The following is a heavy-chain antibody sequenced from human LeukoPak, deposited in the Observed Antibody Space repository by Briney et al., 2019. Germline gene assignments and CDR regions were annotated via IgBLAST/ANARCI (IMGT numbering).Heavy chain of an antibody. D-gene: IGHD5-24*01. Sequence: GGSLRPSCAASGFTFSSYSMNWVRQAPGKGLEWVSYISSSSNTIYYADSVKGRFTISRDNAKNSLYLQMSSLRAEDTAVYYCARETDGSNLDYWGQGTLVTVSS. CDR2: ISSSSNTI. CDR1: GFTFSSYS. CDR3: ARETDGSNLDY. J-gene: IGHJ4*02. V-gene: IGHV3-48*01.